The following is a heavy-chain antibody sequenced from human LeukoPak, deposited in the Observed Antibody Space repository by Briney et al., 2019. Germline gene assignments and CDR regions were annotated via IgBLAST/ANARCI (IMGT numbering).Heavy chain of an antibody. J-gene: IGHJ4*02. CDR1: GYPISSGYY. D-gene: IGHD4-11*01. CDR3: AREYYSNYVSG. Sequence: PSETLSLTCTVSGYPISSGYYWGWIRQPPGKGLEWIGSIYHSGSTYYNPSLKSRVTISVDTSKNQFSLKLSSVTAADTAVYYCAREYYSNYVSGWGQGTLVTVSS. V-gene: IGHV4-38-2*02. CDR2: IYHSGST.